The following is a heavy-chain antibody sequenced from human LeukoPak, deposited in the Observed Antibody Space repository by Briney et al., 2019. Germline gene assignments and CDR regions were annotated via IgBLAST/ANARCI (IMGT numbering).Heavy chain of an antibody. CDR2: VYNSGST. J-gene: IGHJ4*02. CDR1: GFTFSSYT. V-gene: IGHV4-59*08. D-gene: IGHD6-13*01. Sequence: PGGSLRLSCAASGFTFSSYTMSWVRQPPGKGLEWIGHVYNSGSTNYNPSLKSRVTISVDTSKNQFSLKLSSVTAADTAVYYCARHAGGSSWYTFGYWGQGALVTVSS. CDR3: ARHAGGSSWYTFGY.